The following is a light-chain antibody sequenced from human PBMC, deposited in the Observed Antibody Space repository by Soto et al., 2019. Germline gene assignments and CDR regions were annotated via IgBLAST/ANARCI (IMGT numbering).Light chain of an antibody. CDR1: QDISNY. V-gene: IGKV1-33*01. J-gene: IGKJ5*01. CDR2: DAS. CDR3: QQYDNFLIT. Sequence: DIQMTQSPSSLSASVGDRVTITCQASQDISNYLNWYQQKPGKAPKLLIYDASNLETGVSSRFSGSGSGTDVTFTISSLQPEDIATYYCQQYDNFLITFGQGTRLEIK.